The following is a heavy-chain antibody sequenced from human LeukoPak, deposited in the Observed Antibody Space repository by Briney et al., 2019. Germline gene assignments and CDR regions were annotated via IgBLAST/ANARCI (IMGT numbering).Heavy chain of an antibody. CDR2: IRYDGFNK. Sequence: GGSLRLSCAASGFSFKSYDMHWVRQAPGKGLEWVTFIRYDGFNKYYGDSVKGRFTISRDNSKNTLYLQMNSLRAEDTAVYYCARDLEPYCSGGSCYPFDIWGQGTMVTVSS. J-gene: IGHJ3*02. V-gene: IGHV3-30*02. CDR1: GFSFKSYD. D-gene: IGHD2-15*01. CDR3: ARDLEPYCSGGSCYPFDI.